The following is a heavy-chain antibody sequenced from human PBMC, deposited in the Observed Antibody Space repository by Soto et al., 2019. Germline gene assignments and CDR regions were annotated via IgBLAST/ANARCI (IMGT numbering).Heavy chain of an antibody. CDR1: GYTFTNYA. Sequence: QVQLVQSGGELKKSGASVKVSCKASGYTFTNYAISWVRQAPGRGLEWMGWVNTYNGNPNYAQIFQGRVTMTTDTSTGTAYMELRSLKSDDSAIYYCARDSQYSTSWQRFDSWGQGTLVTVSS. J-gene: IGHJ4*02. CDR2: VNTYNGNP. V-gene: IGHV1-18*01. D-gene: IGHD6-13*01. CDR3: ARDSQYSTSWQRFDS.